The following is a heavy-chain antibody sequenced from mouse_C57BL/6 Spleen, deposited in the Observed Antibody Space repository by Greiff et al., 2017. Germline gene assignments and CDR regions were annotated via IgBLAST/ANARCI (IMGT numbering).Heavy chain of an antibody. J-gene: IGHJ3*01. D-gene: IGHD1-1*01. Sequence: QVQLKESGAELARPGASVKMSCKASGYTFTSYTMHWVKQRPGQGLEWIGYINPSSGYTKYNQKFKDKATLTADKASSTAYMHLSSLRSEDSAVYYCAREGSSWFAYWGQGTLVTVSA. CDR1: GYTFTSYT. V-gene: IGHV1-4*01. CDR2: INPSSGYT. CDR3: AREGSSWFAY.